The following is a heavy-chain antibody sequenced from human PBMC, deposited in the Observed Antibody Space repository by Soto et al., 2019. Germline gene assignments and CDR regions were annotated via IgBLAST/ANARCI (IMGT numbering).Heavy chain of an antibody. D-gene: IGHD2-2*01. J-gene: IGHJ3*02. CDR3: ATDLAMGPAFDI. V-gene: IGHV1-24*01. CDR2: FDPEDGET. CDR1: GYTLTELS. Sequence: GAPVKVSCKVSGYTLTELSMHWVRQAPGKGLEWMGGFDPEDGETIYAQKFQGRVTMTEDTSTDTAYMELSSLRSEDTAVYYCATDLAMGPAFDIWGQGTMVTVSS.